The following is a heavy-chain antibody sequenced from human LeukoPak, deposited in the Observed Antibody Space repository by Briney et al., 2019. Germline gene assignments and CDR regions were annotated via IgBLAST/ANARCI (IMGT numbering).Heavy chain of an antibody. CDR2: IYYSGST. Sequence: SETLSLTCTVSGGSISSYYWSWIRQPPGKGLEWIGYIYYSGSTNYNPSLKSRVTISVDTSKNQFSLKLSSVTAADTAVYYCARDSGYYYDSSATFDYWGQGTLVTVSS. V-gene: IGHV4-59*01. CDR1: GGSISSYY. D-gene: IGHD3-22*01. CDR3: ARDSGYYYDSSATFDY. J-gene: IGHJ4*02.